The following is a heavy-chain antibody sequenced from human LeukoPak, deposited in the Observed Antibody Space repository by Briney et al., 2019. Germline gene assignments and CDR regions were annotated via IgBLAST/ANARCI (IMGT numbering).Heavy chain of an antibody. CDR1: GFTFSSYA. J-gene: IGHJ4*02. CDR3: AKSEQWEPHYFDY. Sequence: GGSLRLSCAASGFTFSSYAMSWVGKAPGKGLEGFSGISGSGGSTYYADSVKGRFTISRDNSKNTLYLQMNSLRDEDTAVYYCAKSEQWEPHYFDYWGQGTLVSVSS. CDR2: ISGSGGST. D-gene: IGHD1-26*01. V-gene: IGHV3-23*01.